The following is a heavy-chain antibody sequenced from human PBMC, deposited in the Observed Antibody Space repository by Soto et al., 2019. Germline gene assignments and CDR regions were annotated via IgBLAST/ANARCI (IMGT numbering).Heavy chain of an antibody. CDR2: IIPIFGTA. Sequence: SVKVSCKASGGTFSSYAISWVRQAPGQGLEWMGGIIPIFGTANYAQKFQGRVTITADESTSTAYMELSSLRSEDTAVYYCARSAAGSVDGYNFPFDYWGQGTLVTVSS. J-gene: IGHJ4*02. V-gene: IGHV1-69*13. D-gene: IGHD5-12*01. CDR3: ARSAAGSVDGYNFPFDY. CDR1: GGTFSSYA.